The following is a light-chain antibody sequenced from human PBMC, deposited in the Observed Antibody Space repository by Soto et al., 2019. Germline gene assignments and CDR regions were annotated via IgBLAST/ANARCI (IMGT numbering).Light chain of an antibody. CDR3: QKYDGAPLT. CDR1: QDITIC. J-gene: IGKJ4*01. CDR2: AAS. Sequence: DIQMTQSPSSLSASVGDRVTITCRAGQDITICLAWYQQKPGKDPKLLISAASTLQAAVPSRFSGSGSGTDFTLTISSLQPEDVATYYCQKYDGAPLTFGGGTKVEIK. V-gene: IGKV1-27*01.